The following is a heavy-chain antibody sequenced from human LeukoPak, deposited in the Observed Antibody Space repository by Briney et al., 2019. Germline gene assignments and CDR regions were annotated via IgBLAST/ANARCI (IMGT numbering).Heavy chain of an antibody. V-gene: IGHV3-33*08. CDR2: IWYGGSNK. J-gene: IGHJ4*02. Sequence: GGSLRLSCAASGFTFSSYGMHWVRQAPGKGLEWVAVIWYGGSNKYYADSVKGRFTISRDNSKNTLYLQMNSLRAEDTAFYYCVRDAYYDYVWGSFRPPSFDYWGQGTLVTVSS. CDR3: VRDAYYDYVWGSFRPPSFDY. D-gene: IGHD3-16*02. CDR1: GFTFSSYG.